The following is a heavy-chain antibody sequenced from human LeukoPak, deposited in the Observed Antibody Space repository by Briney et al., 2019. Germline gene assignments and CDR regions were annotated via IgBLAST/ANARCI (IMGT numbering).Heavy chain of an antibody. J-gene: IGHJ5*02. V-gene: IGHV4-61*02. Sequence: SSETLSLTCTVSGGSVSRGSYYWNWIRQPAGKGLEWIGRIYTSESTNYSPSLEGRVTISLDTSKNQFSLKLTSVTATDTAVYYCARTPSYSSVNRFDPWGQGTLVTVSS. D-gene: IGHD6-19*01. CDR1: GGSVSRGSYY. CDR3: ARTPSYSSVNRFDP. CDR2: IYTSEST.